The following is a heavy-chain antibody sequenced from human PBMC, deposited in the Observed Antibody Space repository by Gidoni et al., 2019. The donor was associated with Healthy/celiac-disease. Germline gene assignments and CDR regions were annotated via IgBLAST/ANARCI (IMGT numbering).Heavy chain of an antibody. V-gene: IGHV3-30*18. CDR1: GFTFSSYG. Sequence: QVQLVESGGGVVKPGRSLRLSCAASGFTFSSYGMHWVRQAPGKGLEWVAVISYDGSNKYYADSVKGRFTISRDNSKNTLYLQMNSLRAEDTAVYYCAKGGRYCSGGSCSTGGFDYWGQGTLVTVSS. D-gene: IGHD2-15*01. CDR3: AKGGRYCSGGSCSTGGFDY. J-gene: IGHJ4*02. CDR2: ISYDGSNK.